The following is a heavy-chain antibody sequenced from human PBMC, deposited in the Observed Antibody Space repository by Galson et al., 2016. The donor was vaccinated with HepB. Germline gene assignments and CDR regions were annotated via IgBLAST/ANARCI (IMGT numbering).Heavy chain of an antibody. J-gene: IGHJ3*02. V-gene: IGHV1-69*13. Sequence: SVKVSCKASGATFSRYAISWIRQAPGQGLEWMGGIIPVIGTPDYAPKFEGRVTITADESTNTAYMDLGSLRFEDTAVYYCARDRYSSGRYFAFDIWGQGTMVTLSS. D-gene: IGHD6-19*01. CDR1: GATFSRYA. CDR3: ARDRYSSGRYFAFDI. CDR2: IIPVIGTP.